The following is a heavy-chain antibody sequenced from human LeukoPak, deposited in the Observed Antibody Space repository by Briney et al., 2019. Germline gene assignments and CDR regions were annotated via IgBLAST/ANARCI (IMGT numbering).Heavy chain of an antibody. CDR2: ISGSGGST. CDR1: GFTFSSYA. J-gene: IGHJ4*02. V-gene: IGHV3-23*01. CDR3: ARVGSGSYFEDYYFDY. D-gene: IGHD1-26*01. Sequence: GGSLRLSCAASGFTFSSYAMSWVRQAPGKGLEWVSVISGSGGSTYYADSVKGRFTISRDNSKNTLYLQMNSLRAEDTAVYYCARVGSGSYFEDYYFDYWGQGTLVTVSS.